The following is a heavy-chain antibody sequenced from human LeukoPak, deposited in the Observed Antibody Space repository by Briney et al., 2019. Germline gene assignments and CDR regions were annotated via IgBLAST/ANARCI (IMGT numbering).Heavy chain of an antibody. CDR2: ISSSSSYI. D-gene: IGHD3-10*01. CDR1: GFTFSTYA. CDR3: ARDSGAADFDY. J-gene: IGHJ4*02. Sequence: GGSLRLSCAASGFTFSTYAMSWVRQAPGKGLEWVSSISSSSSYIYYADSVKGRFTISRDNAKNSLYLQMNSLRAEDTAVYYCARDSGAADFDYWGQGTLVTVSS. V-gene: IGHV3-21*01.